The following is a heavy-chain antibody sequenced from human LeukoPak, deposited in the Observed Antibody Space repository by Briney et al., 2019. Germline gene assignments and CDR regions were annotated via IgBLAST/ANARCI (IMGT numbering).Heavy chain of an antibody. V-gene: IGHV1-46*01. D-gene: IGHD1-26*01. CDR2: INPSGGST. Sequence: GASVKVSCKASGYTFTSYYMHWVRQAPGQGLEWMGIINPSGGSTSYAQKFQGRVTMTRDTSTSTVYMELGSLRSEDTAVYYCARVTSGSYRTGDFDYWGQGTLVTVSS. CDR3: ARVTSGSYRTGDFDY. J-gene: IGHJ4*02. CDR1: GYTFTSYY.